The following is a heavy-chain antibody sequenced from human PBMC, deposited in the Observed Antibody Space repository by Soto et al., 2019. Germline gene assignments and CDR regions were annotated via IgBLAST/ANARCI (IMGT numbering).Heavy chain of an antibody. D-gene: IGHD3-10*01. V-gene: IGHV3-33*01. Sequence: VQLVESGGGVVQPGRSLRLSCAASGFTFSSYGMHWVRQAPGKGLEWVAVIWYDGSNKYYADSVKGRFTISRDNSKNTLYLQMNSLRAEDTAVYYCASAPPMVRGVYYFDYWGQGTLVTVSS. CDR2: IWYDGSNK. J-gene: IGHJ4*02. CDR1: GFTFSSYG. CDR3: ASAPPMVRGVYYFDY.